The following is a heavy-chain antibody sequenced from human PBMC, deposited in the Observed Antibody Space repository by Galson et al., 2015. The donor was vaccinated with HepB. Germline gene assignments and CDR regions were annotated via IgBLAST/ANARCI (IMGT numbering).Heavy chain of an antibody. CDR2: IDWDDDK. V-gene: IGHV2-70*01. CDR1: GFSLSTSGMC. Sequence: ALVKPTQTLTLTCTFSGFSLSTSGMCVSWIRQPPGKALEWLALIDWDDDKYYSTSLKTRLTISKDTSKNQVVLTMTNMDPVDTATYYCARILGGMDYSYYFDYWGQGTLVTVSS. J-gene: IGHJ4*02. D-gene: IGHD2-15*01. CDR3: ARILGGMDYSYYFDY.